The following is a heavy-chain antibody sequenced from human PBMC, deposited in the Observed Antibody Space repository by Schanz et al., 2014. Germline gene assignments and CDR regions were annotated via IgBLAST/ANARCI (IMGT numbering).Heavy chain of an antibody. CDR2: IYHSGSP. V-gene: IGHV4-59*08. J-gene: IGHJ4*02. Sequence: QVQLQESGPGLVKPSETLSLTCTVSGASISFYDWNWIRQSPGKGLEWIGYIYHSGSPIYNPSLQRRVTIPIDTSKNQFPLKMVSVTAADTAMYFCARQGDVYRLDYWGQGTLVTVTS. CDR3: ARQGDVYRLDY. CDR1: GASISFYD. D-gene: IGHD1-26*01.